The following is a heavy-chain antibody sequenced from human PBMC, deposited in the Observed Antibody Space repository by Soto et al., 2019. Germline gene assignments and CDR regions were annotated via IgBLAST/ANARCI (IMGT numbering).Heavy chain of an antibody. CDR2: IKSKTDGGTT. J-gene: IGHJ4*02. CDR3: TTGHF. V-gene: IGHV3-15*01. CDR1: GFTFTNAW. Sequence: PGGSLRLSCAASGFTFTNAWMTWVRQPPGKGLERDGRIKSKTDGGTTDYAAPVKGRFNISRDDSKNTLYQQMNSLKNEDKAVYYCTTGHFWGQGTLVTVSS.